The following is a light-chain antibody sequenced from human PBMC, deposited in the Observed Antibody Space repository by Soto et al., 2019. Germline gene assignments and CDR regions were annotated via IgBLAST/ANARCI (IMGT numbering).Light chain of an antibody. CDR2: GAS. J-gene: IGKJ5*01. CDR3: QQYTGPPTT. CDR1: QRVSSSY. V-gene: IGKV3-20*01. Sequence: EIVLTQCPGTLSVSPGERATLSCGASQRVSSSYLAWYQQKPGQAPRLLIYGASSRATGIPARFSGSGSGTDFTLTITSLEPEDSAVYFCQQYTGPPTTFGQGTRLENK.